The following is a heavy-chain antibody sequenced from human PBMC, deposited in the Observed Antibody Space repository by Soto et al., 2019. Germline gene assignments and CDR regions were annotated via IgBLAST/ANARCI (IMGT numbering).Heavy chain of an antibody. CDR1: GFRFDDYA. CDR2: INWNSDTI. Sequence: EVQLVESGGGSVQPGGSLRLSCVASGFRFDDYAMHWVRQRPGKGLEWVSGINWNSDTIGYDESVKGRFIVSRDNAEGSLLLQMSSLRAEDTVIYFCAMSNSNDLYYHFESWGQGTLVTVSS. D-gene: IGHD3-10*01. J-gene: IGHJ4*02. V-gene: IGHV3-9*01. CDR3: AMSNSNDLYYHFES.